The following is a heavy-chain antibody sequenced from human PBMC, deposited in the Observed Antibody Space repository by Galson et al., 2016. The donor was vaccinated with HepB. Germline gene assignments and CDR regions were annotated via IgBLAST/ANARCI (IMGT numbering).Heavy chain of an antibody. J-gene: IGHJ4*02. Sequence: SETLSLTCTVSGGSITSYYWSWIRQPPGKGLEWIGFIYYTGSTDYNASLKSRVTISLETSRNQFSLKVTSVTAADTAVYYCARSFCTRTSCYAYYFDYWGQGTLVTVSS. CDR1: GGSITSYY. V-gene: IGHV4-59*12. D-gene: IGHD2-2*01. CDR2: IYYTGST. CDR3: ARSFCTRTSCYAYYFDY.